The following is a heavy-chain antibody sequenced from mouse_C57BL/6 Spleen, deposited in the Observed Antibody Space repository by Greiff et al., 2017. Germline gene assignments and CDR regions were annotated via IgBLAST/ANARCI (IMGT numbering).Heavy chain of an antibody. CDR2: ISSGGSYT. D-gene: IGHD2-3*01. Sequence: EVQGVESGGDLVKPGGSLKLSCAASGFTFSSYGMSWVRQTPDKRLEWVATISSGGSYTYYPDSVKGRFTISRDNAKNTLYLQMSRLKSEDTAMYYCASPDDGDGGGWFAYWGQGTLVTVSA. J-gene: IGHJ3*01. CDR1: GFTFSSYG. V-gene: IGHV5-6*01. CDR3: ASPDDGDGGGWFAY.